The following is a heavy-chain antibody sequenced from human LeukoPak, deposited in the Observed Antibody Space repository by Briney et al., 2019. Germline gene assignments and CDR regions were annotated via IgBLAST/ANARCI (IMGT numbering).Heavy chain of an antibody. D-gene: IGHD4-4*01. CDR3: ARDRSSNYAIDY. CDR2: INPNSGDT. J-gene: IGHJ4*02. V-gene: IGHV1-2*02. Sequence: ASVKVSRKASGFIFTGYYIHWVRPAPGQGLEWMGWINPNSGDTNYAQKFQGRVTMTRDTSISTADMELNRLRSDDTAVYYCARDRSSNYAIDYWGQGTLVIVSS. CDR1: GFIFTGYY.